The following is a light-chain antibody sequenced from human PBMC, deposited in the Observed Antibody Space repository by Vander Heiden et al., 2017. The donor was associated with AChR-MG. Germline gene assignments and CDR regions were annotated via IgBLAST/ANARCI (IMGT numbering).Light chain of an antibody. CDR3: QHDGSHPPVT. CDR1: QSVSWNSSIGNC. Sequence: DIVMTQSPDSLAVSLGERATVNCRSSQSVSWNSSIGNCLGSNQQNPGQPPKVVNRWASTREAGVPDRFSDSGYGTDLPLTISSRQAEDVPGYFCQHDGSHPPVTFGQGTRVEIK. J-gene: IGKJ5*01. V-gene: IGKV4-1*01. CDR2: WAS.